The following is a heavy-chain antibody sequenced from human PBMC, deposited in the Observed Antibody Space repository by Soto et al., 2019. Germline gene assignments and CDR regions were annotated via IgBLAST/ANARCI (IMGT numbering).Heavy chain of an antibody. CDR3: ARGPQPPAARYYYYYYMDV. CDR1: GYTFTSYD. D-gene: IGHD2-2*01. CDR2: MNPNSGNT. J-gene: IGHJ6*03. Sequence: ASVKVSCKASGYTFTSYDINWVRQATGQGLEWMGWMNPNSGNTGYAQKFQGRVTMTRNTSISTAYMELSSLRSEDTAVYYCARGPQPPAARYYYYYYMDVWGQGTTVTVSS. V-gene: IGHV1-8*01.